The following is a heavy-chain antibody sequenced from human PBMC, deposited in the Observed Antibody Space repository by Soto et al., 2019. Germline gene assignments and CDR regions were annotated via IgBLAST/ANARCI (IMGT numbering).Heavy chain of an antibody. V-gene: IGHV1-2*04. CDR3: ARDATHPHYGMDV. Sequence: ASVKVSCKASGYTFTGYYMHWVRQAPGQGLEWMGWINPNSGGTNYAQKFQGWVTMTTDTSISTAYMELSRLRSDDTAVYYCARDATHPHYGMDVWGQGTTVTVSS. J-gene: IGHJ6*02. CDR1: GYTFTGYY. CDR2: INPNSGGT.